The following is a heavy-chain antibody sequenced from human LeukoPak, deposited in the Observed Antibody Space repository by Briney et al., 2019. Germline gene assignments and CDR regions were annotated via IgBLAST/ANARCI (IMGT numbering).Heavy chain of an antibody. D-gene: IGHD2-8*01. Sequence: SVKVSCKASGFTFTSSAVQWVRQARGQRLEWIGWIVVGSGNTNYAQKFQERVTITRDMSTSTAYMELSSLRSEDTAVYYCAADRVMVYAGYYYYGMDVWGQGTTVTVPS. CDR1: GFTFTSSA. CDR3: AADRVMVYAGYYYYGMDV. CDR2: IVVGSGNT. J-gene: IGHJ6*02. V-gene: IGHV1-58*01.